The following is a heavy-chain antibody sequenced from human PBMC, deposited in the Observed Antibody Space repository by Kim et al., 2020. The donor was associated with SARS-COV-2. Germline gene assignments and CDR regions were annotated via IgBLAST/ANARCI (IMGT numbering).Heavy chain of an antibody. J-gene: IGHJ4*02. CDR1: GFTFTGYA. D-gene: IGHD2-2*03. V-gene: IGHV3-23*01. CDR2: IDGSDGTT. CDR3: MKGGWGWIWDH. Sequence: GGSLRLSCTTSGFTFTGYAMSWVRQAPGKGLEWVSSIDGSDGTTYYVDSVKGRFTISRDNSKNTLYLQMSNLRADDTAVYYCMKGGWGWIWDHWGQGTWSPSPQ.